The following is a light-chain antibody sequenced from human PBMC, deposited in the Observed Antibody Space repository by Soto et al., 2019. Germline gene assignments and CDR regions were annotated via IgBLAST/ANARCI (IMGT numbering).Light chain of an antibody. CDR3: QQRRSWPLT. V-gene: IGKV3-11*01. J-gene: IGKJ4*01. CDR1: QDITTY. Sequence: IVLTQSPASLSVSPGERATLSCRASQDITTYLAWYQQKPGQAPRLIIYDTFNRASGVPDTFSGSGSGTVFTLAISNVAPEDSAIYYCQQRRSWPLTFGGGTKVEIK. CDR2: DTF.